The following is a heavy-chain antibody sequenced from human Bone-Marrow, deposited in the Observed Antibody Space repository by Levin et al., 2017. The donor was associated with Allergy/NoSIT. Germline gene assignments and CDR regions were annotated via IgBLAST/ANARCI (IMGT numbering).Heavy chain of an antibody. J-gene: IGHJ4*02. V-gene: IGHV4-4*07. D-gene: IGHD5-18*01. Sequence: SETLSLTCTVSGGSISSYYWSWIRQPAGKGLEWIGRIYTSGSTNYNPSLKSRVTMSVDTSKNQFSLKLSSVTAADTAVYYCARGVYSYGSAYFDYWGQGTLVTVSS. CDR3: ARGVYSYGSAYFDY. CDR2: IYTSGST. CDR1: GGSISSYY.